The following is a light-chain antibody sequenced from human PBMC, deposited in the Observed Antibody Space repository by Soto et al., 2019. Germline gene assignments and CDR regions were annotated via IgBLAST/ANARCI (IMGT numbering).Light chain of an antibody. J-gene: IGLJ1*01. CDR2: GNS. CDR1: SSNIGAGYD. V-gene: IGLV1-40*01. Sequence: QSVLTQPPSVSGAPGQRVTISCTGSSSNIGAGYDVHWYQQLPGTAPKLLISGNSNRPSGVPDRFSGSKSGTSASLAITGLQAEDEADYSCQSYDSSLSGYVFGTGTKLTVL. CDR3: QSYDSSLSGYV.